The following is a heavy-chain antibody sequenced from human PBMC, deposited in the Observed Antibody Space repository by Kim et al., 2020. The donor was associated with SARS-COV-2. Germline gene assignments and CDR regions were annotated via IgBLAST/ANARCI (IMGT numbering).Heavy chain of an antibody. D-gene: IGHD3-10*01. Sequence: GGSLRLSCAASGFTFSSYAMHWVRQAPGKGLEWVAVISYDGSNKYYADSVKGRFTISRDNSKNTLYLQMNSLRAEDTAVYYCCITMVRGVIPNWYFDLWGRGTLVTVSS. V-gene: IGHV3-30-3*01. CDR3: CITMVRGVIPNWYFDL. CDR1: GFTFSSYA. CDR2: ISYDGSNK. J-gene: IGHJ2*01.